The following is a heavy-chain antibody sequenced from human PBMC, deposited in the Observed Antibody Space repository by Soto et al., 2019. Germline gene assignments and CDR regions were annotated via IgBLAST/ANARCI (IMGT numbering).Heavy chain of an antibody. CDR2: IYHSGST. Sequence: SGTPSPTRAVSGCSISSGGSSWSWIRQPPGKGLEWIGYIYHSGSTYYNPSLKSRVTISVDRSKNQFSLKLSSVTAADTAVYYCARVPSPWGQGTLVTVSS. V-gene: IGHV4-30-2*01. CDR3: ARVPSP. CDR1: GCSISSGGSS. J-gene: IGHJ5*02.